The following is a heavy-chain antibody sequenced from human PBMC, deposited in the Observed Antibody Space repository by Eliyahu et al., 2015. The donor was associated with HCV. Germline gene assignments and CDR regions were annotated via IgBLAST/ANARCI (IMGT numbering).Heavy chain of an antibody. CDR2: LNPISGAT. CDR3: ARDQMSTANWEFDH. Sequence: QVQLVQSGAEVKXPGXSVKVSCKPSGYTFTDYFIXXVRQAPGQGLEWMGWLNPISGATTYSPKFRGRVTMTRDTSITTAYMELSRLTSDDTAVYYCARDQMSTANWEFDHWGQGTLVAVSS. CDR1: GYTFTDYF. D-gene: IGHD7-27*01. J-gene: IGHJ4*02. V-gene: IGHV1-2*02.